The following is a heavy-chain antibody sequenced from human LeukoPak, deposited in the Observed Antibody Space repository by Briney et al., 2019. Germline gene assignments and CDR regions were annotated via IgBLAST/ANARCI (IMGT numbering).Heavy chain of an antibody. V-gene: IGHV4-34*01. Sequence: SETLSLTCAVYGGSFSGYYWSWIRQPPGKGLEWIGEINHSGSTNYNPSLKSRVTISVDTSKNQFSLKLSSVTAADTAVYYCAGGELLWFGEPYYFDYWGQGTLVTVSS. CDR2: INHSGST. J-gene: IGHJ4*02. CDR3: AGGELLWFGEPYYFDY. D-gene: IGHD3-10*01. CDR1: GGSFSGYY.